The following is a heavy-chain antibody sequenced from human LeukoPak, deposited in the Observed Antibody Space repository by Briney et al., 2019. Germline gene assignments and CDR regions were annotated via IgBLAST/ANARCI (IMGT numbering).Heavy chain of an antibody. D-gene: IGHD2-2*01. CDR3: AREYQLLDMDV. V-gene: IGHV4-34*01. J-gene: IGHJ6*04. CDR2: INHSGST. Sequence: SETLSLTCAVYGGSFSGYYWSWIRQPPGKGLEWIGEINHSGSTNYNPSLKSRVTISVDTSKNQFSLKLSSVTAEDTAVYYCAREYQLLDMDVWGKGTTVTVSS. CDR1: GGSFSGYY.